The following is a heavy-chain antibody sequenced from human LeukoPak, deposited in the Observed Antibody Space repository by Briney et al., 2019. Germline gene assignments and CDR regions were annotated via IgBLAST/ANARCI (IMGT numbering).Heavy chain of an antibody. CDR2: INPNSGGT. J-gene: IGHJ4*02. Sequence: ASVKVSCKASGYTFTGYYMHWVRQAPGQGLEWMGWINPNSGGTNYAQKFQGRVTMTRDTSISTAYMELSRLRSDDTAVYYCARKVGGSGSYSRSFDYWGQGTLVTVSS. CDR3: ARKVGGSGSYSRSFDY. V-gene: IGHV1-2*02. CDR1: GYTFTGYY. D-gene: IGHD3-10*01.